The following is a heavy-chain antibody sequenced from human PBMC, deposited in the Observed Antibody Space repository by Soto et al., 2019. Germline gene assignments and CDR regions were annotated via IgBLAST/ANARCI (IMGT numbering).Heavy chain of an antibody. Sequence: ASVKVSCKASGGTFSSYAISWVRQAPGQGLEWMGGIIPIFGTANYAQKFQGRVTITADESTSTAYMELSSLRSEDTAVYYCASEGVYEVRGAFDIWGQGTMVTVSS. CDR3: ASEGVYEVRGAFDI. J-gene: IGHJ3*02. V-gene: IGHV1-69*13. CDR2: IIPIFGTA. CDR1: GGTFSSYA. D-gene: IGHD5-12*01.